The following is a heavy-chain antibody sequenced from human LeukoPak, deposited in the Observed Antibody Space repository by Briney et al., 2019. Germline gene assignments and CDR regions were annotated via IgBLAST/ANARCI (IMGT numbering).Heavy chain of an antibody. V-gene: IGHV3-23*01. CDR3: AKELYDYVWGSNYAFDI. D-gene: IGHD3-16*01. J-gene: IGHJ3*02. CDR2: ISGSGGST. Sequence: PGGSLRLSCAASGFTFSSYAMSWVRQAPGKGLEWVSAISGSGGSTYYADSVKGRFTISRDNSKNTLYLQMNSLRAEDTAVYYCAKELYDYVWGSNYAFDIWGQGTMVTVSS. CDR1: GFTFSSYA.